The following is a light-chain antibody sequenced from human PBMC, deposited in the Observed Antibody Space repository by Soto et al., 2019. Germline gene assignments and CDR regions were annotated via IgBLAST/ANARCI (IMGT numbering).Light chain of an antibody. CDR2: DVD. V-gene: IGLV2-8*01. Sequence: QSALTQPPSASGSPGQSVTISCTGTTSDVGGYNYVSWYQQHPGKAPKLLVYDVDKRPSGVPDRFSGSKSGNTASLTVSGLQPEDEADYYSTSYLATPSHVLFGGGTNLT. CDR3: TSYLATPSHVL. CDR1: TSDVGGYNY. J-gene: IGLJ2*01.